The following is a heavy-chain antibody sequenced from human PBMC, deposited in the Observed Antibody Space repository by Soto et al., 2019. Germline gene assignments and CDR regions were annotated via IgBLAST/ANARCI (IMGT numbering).Heavy chain of an antibody. Sequence: GGSLRLSCAASGFTFSSCGMHWVRQAPGKGLEWVAVISYDESNKYYADSVKGRFTISRDNSKNTLYLQMNSLRAEDTAVYYCAKELPYSSGWYTPLHPRNYYYYGMDVWGQGTTVTVSS. V-gene: IGHV3-30*18. CDR1: GFTFSSCG. J-gene: IGHJ6*02. CDR3: AKELPYSSGWYTPLHPRNYYYYGMDV. CDR2: ISYDESNK. D-gene: IGHD6-19*01.